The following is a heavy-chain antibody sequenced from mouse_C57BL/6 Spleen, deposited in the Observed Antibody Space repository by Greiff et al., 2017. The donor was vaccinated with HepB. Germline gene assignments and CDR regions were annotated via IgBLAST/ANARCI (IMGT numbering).Heavy chain of an antibody. J-gene: IGHJ4*01. D-gene: IGHD2-4*01. Sequence: VQLKESVEELVRPGASVKLSCTASGFTFNNTYMHWVKQRPEQGLEWIGNIDPANGNTKYAPKFQGKATITADTSPNTTYLQLSSLTSEDTAIYYCARDDDDDAMDYWGQGTSVTVSS. CDR1: GFTFNNTY. V-gene: IGHV14-3*01. CDR3: ARDDDDDAMDY. CDR2: IDPANGNT.